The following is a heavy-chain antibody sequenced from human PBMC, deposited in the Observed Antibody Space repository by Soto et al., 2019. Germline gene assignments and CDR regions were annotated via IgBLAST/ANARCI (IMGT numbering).Heavy chain of an antibody. CDR1: GFTFSSYG. Sequence: QPGGSLRLSCAASGFTFSSYGMHWVRQAPGKGLEWVAVIRYDGSNTYYADSVKGRFTISRDNSKNTMYLQMNSLRAEDTAMYYCARDVLTGYVIDYWGQGTLVTVSS. D-gene: IGHD3-9*01. CDR3: ARDVLTGYVIDY. CDR2: IRYDGSNT. J-gene: IGHJ4*02. V-gene: IGHV3-33*01.